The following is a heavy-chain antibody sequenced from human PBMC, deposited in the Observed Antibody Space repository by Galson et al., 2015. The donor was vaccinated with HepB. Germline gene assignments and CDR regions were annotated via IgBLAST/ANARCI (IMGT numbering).Heavy chain of an antibody. J-gene: IGHJ5*02. D-gene: IGHD6-13*01. CDR3: AREHLIAAAGTRWFDP. Sequence: TLSLTCAVSGGSINSDGYSWSWIRQPPGKDLEWIGFIYHSGSTHYSPSLNSRVTISVDRSKNQFSLKLNSVTAADTAVYYCAREHLIAAAGTRWFDPWGQGTLVTVSS. CDR1: GGSINSDGYS. CDR2: IYHSGST. V-gene: IGHV4-30-2*01.